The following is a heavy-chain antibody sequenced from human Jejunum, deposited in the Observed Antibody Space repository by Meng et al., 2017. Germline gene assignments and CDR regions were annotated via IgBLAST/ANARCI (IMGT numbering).Heavy chain of an antibody. Sequence: QVQFVQSGAEVKKPGASVKLSCKASGNTFTTNTIHWVRQAPGQRPEWMGWINAGSGNTKYSLKFQNRVTLTRDTSANTAYMEVNSLTSEDTAVYYCARDPTGGTFHYFDSWGQGALVTVSS. V-gene: IGHV1-3*01. CDR1: GNTFTTNT. D-gene: IGHD3-16*01. CDR2: INAGSGNT. J-gene: IGHJ4*02. CDR3: ARDPTGGTFHYFDS.